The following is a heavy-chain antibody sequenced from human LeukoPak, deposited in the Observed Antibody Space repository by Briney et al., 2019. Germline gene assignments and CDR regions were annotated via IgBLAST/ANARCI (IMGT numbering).Heavy chain of an antibody. D-gene: IGHD1-26*01. J-gene: IGHJ4*02. CDR2: IIPIFGTA. V-gene: IGHV1-69*13. CDR1: GGTFSSYA. Sequence: GASVKVSCKASGGTFSSYAISWVRQAPGQGLEWMGGIIPIFGTANYAQKFQGRVTITADESTSTAYMELSSLRSEDTAVYYCARGIDGGSYSDYWGQGTLVTVSS. CDR3: ARGIDGGSYSDY.